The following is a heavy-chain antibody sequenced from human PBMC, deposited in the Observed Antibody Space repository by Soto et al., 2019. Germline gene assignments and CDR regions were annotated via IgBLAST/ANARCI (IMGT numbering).Heavy chain of an antibody. Sequence: EVQLVESGGGLVKPGGSLRLSCGASGFIFTDAWMNWVRQAPGKGLEWVGRIKSKSDGGTTDYAAPVEGRFTISRGDSGGGVFLQMSSLKREGTGVYDGTTDEALDCWGQGNGVSVSS. J-gene: IGHJ4*02. CDR1: GFIFTDAW. CDR2: IKSKSDGGTT. CDR3: TTDEALDC. V-gene: IGHV3-15*07.